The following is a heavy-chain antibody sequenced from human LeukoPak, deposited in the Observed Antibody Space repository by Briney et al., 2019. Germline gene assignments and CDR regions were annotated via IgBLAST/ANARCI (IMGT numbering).Heavy chain of an antibody. CDR1: GFTFSSYA. Sequence: PGGSLRLSCAASGFTFSSYAMHWVRQAPGKGLEWVAVISYDGSNKYYADSVKGRFTISRDNAKNSLYLQMNSLRAEDTAVYYCARGGWNFFLNFWGQGTLATVSS. CDR3: ARGGWNFFLNF. J-gene: IGHJ4*02. V-gene: IGHV3-30-3*01. D-gene: IGHD1-7*01. CDR2: ISYDGSNK.